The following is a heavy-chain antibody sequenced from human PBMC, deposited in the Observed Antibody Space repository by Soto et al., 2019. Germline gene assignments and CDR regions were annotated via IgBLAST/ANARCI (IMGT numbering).Heavy chain of an antibody. CDR1: GGTFSSYA. CDR2: IIPIFGTA. V-gene: IGHV1-69*06. CDR3: ARDPGIEYYYYGMDV. D-gene: IGHD2-21*01. Sequence: ASVKVSCKASGGTFSSYAISWVRQAPGQGLEWMGGIIPIFGTANYAQKFQGRVTITADKSTSTAYMELSSLRSEDTAVYYCARDPGIEYYYYGMDVWGQGTTVTVSS. J-gene: IGHJ6*02.